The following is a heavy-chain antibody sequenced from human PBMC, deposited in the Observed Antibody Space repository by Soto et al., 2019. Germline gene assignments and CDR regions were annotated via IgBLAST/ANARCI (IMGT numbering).Heavy chain of an antibody. J-gene: IGHJ6*02. CDR2: ITKSSRTI. V-gene: IGHV3-48*01. Sequence: EVQLVESGGGLVQPGVSLRLSCAASGFTFSTYSMNWVRQAPGKGLEWISYITKSSRTIYYADSVKGRFTISRDNAKNSLYLQMNSLRAEDTAVYYCTRDHGYGYGIVVWGQGTTVTVSS. CDR3: TRDHGYGYGIVV. CDR1: GFTFSTYS. D-gene: IGHD5-12*01.